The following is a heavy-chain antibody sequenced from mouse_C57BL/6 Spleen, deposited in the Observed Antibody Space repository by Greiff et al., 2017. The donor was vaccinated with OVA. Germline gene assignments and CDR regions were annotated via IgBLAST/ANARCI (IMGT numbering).Heavy chain of an antibody. V-gene: IGHV1-26*01. CDR3: ARGGYYGNYGFFYAMDY. D-gene: IGHD2-1*01. CDR1: GYTFTDYY. CDR2: INPNNGGT. J-gene: IGHJ4*01. Sequence: VQLQQSGPELVKPGASVKISCKASGYTFTDYYMNWVKQSHGKSLEWIGDINPNNGGTSYNQKFKGKATLTVDKSSSTAYMELRSLTSEDSAVYYCARGGYYGNYGFFYAMDYWGQGTSVTVSS.